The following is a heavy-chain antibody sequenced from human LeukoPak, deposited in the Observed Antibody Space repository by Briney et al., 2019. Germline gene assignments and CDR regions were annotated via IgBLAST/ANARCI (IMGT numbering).Heavy chain of an antibody. J-gene: IGHJ6*03. CDR3: ARGVTARGFYYYMDI. Sequence: ASVKVSCKASGGTFSSYAISWVRQAPGQGLEWMGGIIPIFGTTNYAQKFQGRVTITADKSTSTAYMELSSLRPDDTAVYSCARGVTARGFYYYMDIWGNGTTVTISS. V-gene: IGHV1-69*06. CDR1: GGTFSSYA. D-gene: IGHD2-21*02. CDR2: IIPIFGTT.